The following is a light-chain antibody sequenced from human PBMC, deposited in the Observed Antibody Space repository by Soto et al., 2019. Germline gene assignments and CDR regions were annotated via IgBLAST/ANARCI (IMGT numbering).Light chain of an antibody. CDR1: QSISSY. V-gene: IGKV1-39*01. Sequence: DIQMTQTQSSLSASVGDRVTITCRASQSISSYLNWYQQKPGKAPKLLIYAAFSLQSGVPSRFSGSVSGTEFTLTISSLQPEDFATYYCQQSYSTLSITFGQGTRLEI. CDR2: AAF. J-gene: IGKJ5*01. CDR3: QQSYSTLSIT.